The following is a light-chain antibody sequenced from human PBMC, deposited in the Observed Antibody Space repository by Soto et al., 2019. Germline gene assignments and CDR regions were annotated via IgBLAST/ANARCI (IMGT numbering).Light chain of an antibody. V-gene: IGLV2-14*01. CDR1: STDVGRYNY. J-gene: IGLJ1*01. CDR3: TSYTSDSTYV. Sequence: QSALTHPASVSGSPGQSITISCTGTSTDVGRYNYVSWYQQHPGKAPKLMVYDVSNRPSWVSNRFSGSKSGITASLTISGLQAEDEADYYCTSYTSDSTYVFGTGTKVTVL. CDR2: DVS.